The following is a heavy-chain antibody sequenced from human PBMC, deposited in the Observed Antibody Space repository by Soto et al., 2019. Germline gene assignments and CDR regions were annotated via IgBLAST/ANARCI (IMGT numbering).Heavy chain of an antibody. CDR2: IYHSGST. CDR1: GGSISSGGYS. V-gene: IGHV4-30-2*01. Sequence: SETLSLTCAVSGGSISSGGYSWSWIRQPPGKGLEWIGYIYHSGSTYYNPPLKSRVTISVDRSKNQFSLKLSSVTAADTAVYYCARTWGFTFGGVIEKYNWFDPWGQGTLVTVSS. J-gene: IGHJ5*02. CDR3: ARTWGFTFGGVIEKYNWFDP. D-gene: IGHD3-16*02.